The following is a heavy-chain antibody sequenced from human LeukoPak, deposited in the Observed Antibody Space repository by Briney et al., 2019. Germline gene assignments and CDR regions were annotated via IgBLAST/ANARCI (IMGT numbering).Heavy chain of an antibody. D-gene: IGHD6-19*01. V-gene: IGHV5-51*01. CDR1: GYNFTTYW. Sequence: GESLKISCKGSGYNFTTYWIAWVRQMPGKGLEWTGFIKPGDSTPKYSPSFQGQVTISADKSTSTAYLQWSSLKASDTAMYYCARQGGQWLANYYHFYGMDVWGQGTTVTVSS. CDR3: ARQGGQWLANYYHFYGMDV. CDR2: IKPGDSTP. J-gene: IGHJ6*02.